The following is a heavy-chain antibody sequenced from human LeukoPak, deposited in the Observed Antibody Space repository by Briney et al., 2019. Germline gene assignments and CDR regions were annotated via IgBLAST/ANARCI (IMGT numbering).Heavy chain of an antibody. CDR3: ARDRGIALVGTDDACDI. CDR1: GFTFSSYY. J-gene: IGHJ3*02. D-gene: IGHD2/OR15-2a*01. CDR2: ISYDGGDQ. V-gene: IGHV3-30*03. Sequence: GKSLRLSCAASGFTFSSYYMNWVRQAPGKGLEWVAVISYDGGDQYYADSVKGRFTVSRDNSKSTLYLQMDSLRADDTAVYFCARDRGIALVGTDDACDIWGQGTMVTVS.